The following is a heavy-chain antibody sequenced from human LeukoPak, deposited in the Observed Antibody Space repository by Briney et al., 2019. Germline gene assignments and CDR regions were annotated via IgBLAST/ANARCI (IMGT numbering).Heavy chain of an antibody. V-gene: IGHV4-4*07. Sequence: SETLSLTCTVSGGSITNYSWSWIRQPAGKGLEWIGRIYTSGSTNYNPSLKSRVTISVDTSKNQFSLKLSSVTAADTAVYYCARVRGDYGEDSYYYYMDVWGKGTTVTISS. CDR3: ARVRGDYGEDSYYYYMDV. D-gene: IGHD4-17*01. CDR1: GGSITNYS. J-gene: IGHJ6*03. CDR2: IYTSGST.